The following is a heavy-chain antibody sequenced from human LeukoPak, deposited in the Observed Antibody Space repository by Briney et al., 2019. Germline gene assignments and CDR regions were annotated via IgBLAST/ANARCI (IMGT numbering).Heavy chain of an antibody. Sequence: PGGTLRLSCAASGFTFRSNSMNWVRHPPAKGLEWVSYISSSSSTIYYADSVKDRFTISRDNAKNSLYLQMNSLRDEDTAVYYCARDLGYCGAISCGLGYWGQGTLVTVSS. D-gene: IGHD2-15*01. CDR2: ISSSSSTI. J-gene: IGHJ4*02. V-gene: IGHV3-48*02. CDR1: GFTFRSNS. CDR3: ARDLGYCGAISCGLGY.